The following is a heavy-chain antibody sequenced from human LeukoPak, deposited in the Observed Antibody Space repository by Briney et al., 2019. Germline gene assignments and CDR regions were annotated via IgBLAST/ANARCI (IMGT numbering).Heavy chain of an antibody. J-gene: IGHJ6*02. CDR2: ISGPGVYT. Sequence: GGSLRLSCAASGFTFSNAWMNWVRQAPGKGLEWVSSISGPGVYTNYADSVKGRFTISRDNSKNTVYLQMNALRAEDTAVYYCASGWGMDVGGQGTTVTVSS. D-gene: IGHD2-15*01. V-gene: IGHV3-23*01. CDR3: ASGWGMDV. CDR1: GFTFSNAW.